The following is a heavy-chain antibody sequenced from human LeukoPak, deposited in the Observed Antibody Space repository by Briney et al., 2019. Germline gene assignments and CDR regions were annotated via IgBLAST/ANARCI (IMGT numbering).Heavy chain of an antibody. CDR1: GFTFSTYS. CDR3: ARTYGYGDYSLKY. CDR2: ISSTSSYI. V-gene: IGHV3-21*01. J-gene: IGHJ4*02. D-gene: IGHD4-17*01. Sequence: KSGGSLRLSCAASGFTFSTYSMTWVRQAPGKGLEWVSYISSTSSYIYYADSVKGRFTISRDNAKNSLYLQMNSLRAEDTAVYYCARTYGYGDYSLKYWGQGTLVTVSS.